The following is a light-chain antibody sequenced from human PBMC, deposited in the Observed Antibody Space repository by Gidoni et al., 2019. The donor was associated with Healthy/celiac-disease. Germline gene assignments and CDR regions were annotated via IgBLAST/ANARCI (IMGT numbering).Light chain of an antibody. CDR3: QQRSNFT. V-gene: IGKV3-11*01. CDR2: DAS. Sequence: EIVLTQSPSTLSLSPGDRATLSCRASQSVSSYLAWYQQKPGQAPRLLRYDASNRATGLPARFSGSVSGTDFTLTIRRLEPEDFAVYYCQQRSNFTFGGGTKVEIK. CDR1: QSVSSY. J-gene: IGKJ4*01.